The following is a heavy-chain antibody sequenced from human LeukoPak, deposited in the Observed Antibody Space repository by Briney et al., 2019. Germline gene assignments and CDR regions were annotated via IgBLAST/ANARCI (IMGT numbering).Heavy chain of an antibody. CDR3: ARAAVAGTGGFDY. J-gene: IGHJ4*02. CDR2: LWYDGSNK. D-gene: IGHD6-19*01. Sequence: GGSLRLSYAASGFTFSSYGMHWVRQAPGKGLEWVAVLWYDGSNKYYADSVKGRFTISRDNSKSTLYLQMNSLRAEDTAVYYCARAAVAGTGGFDYWGQGTLVTVSS. V-gene: IGHV3-33*01. CDR1: GFTFSSYG.